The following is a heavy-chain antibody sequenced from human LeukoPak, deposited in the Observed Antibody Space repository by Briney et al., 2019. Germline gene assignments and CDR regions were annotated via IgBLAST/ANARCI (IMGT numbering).Heavy chain of an antibody. CDR2: IYYSGTA. J-gene: IGHJ6*03. CDR1: GGSISSVNYY. CDR3: ARKVKAARPDPYYYYYYMDV. V-gene: IGHV4-39*07. D-gene: IGHD6-6*01. Sequence: SETLSLTCTVSGGSISSVNYYWGWIRQPPGKGLEWIGSIYYSGTAYYNPSLKSRVTISVDTSKNQFSLKLSSVTAADTAVYYCARKVKAARPDPYYYYYYMDVWGKGTTVTVSS.